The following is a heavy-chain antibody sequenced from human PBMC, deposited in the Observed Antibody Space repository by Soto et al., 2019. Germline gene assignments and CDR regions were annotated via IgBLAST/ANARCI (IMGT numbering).Heavy chain of an antibody. CDR3: AKSNRGAYDTPDF. D-gene: IGHD3-22*01. V-gene: IGHV3-30*18. CDR1: GFSLNDYG. Sequence: QVQLVESGGGVVQPGRSLRLSCAASGFSLNDYGMHWVRQPPGKGLEWVADISYDGRNKYYTDSVRGRFTISRDISKGTLYLKMNSLRPEDTAVYYCAKSNRGAYDTPDFWGQGTPVNVSP. CDR2: ISYDGRNK. J-gene: IGHJ4*02.